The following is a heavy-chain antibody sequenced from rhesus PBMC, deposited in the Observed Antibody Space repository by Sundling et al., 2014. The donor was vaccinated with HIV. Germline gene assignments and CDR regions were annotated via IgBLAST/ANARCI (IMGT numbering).Heavy chain of an antibody. D-gene: IGHD3-16*01. J-gene: IGHJ6*01. CDR2: VDPEDGEA. CDR3: AKSSGSYFPYYYGLDS. CDR1: GYTFTDYY. V-gene: IGHV1-111*02. Sequence: EVQLVQSGAEVKKPGASVKISCKASGYTFTDYYLHWVRQAPGKGLEWMGHVDPEDGEADYAQKFQDRVTITADTSTDTAYMELSSLRSEDTAVYYCAKSSGSYFPYYYGLDSWGQGVVVTVSS.